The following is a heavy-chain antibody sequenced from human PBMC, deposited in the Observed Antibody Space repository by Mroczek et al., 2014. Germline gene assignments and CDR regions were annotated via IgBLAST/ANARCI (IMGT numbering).Heavy chain of an antibody. Sequence: QVQLQQWGAGLLKPSETLSLTCAVYGGSFSGYYWSWIRQPPGKGLEGIGEINHSGSTNYNPSLKSRVTISVDTSKNQFSLKLSSVTAADTAVYYCARGPIVVVPAAYPHPDYWGQGTLVTVSS. CDR2: INHSGST. D-gene: IGHD2-2*01. J-gene: IGHJ4*02. CDR1: GGSFSGYY. CDR3: ARGPIVVVPAAYPHPDY. V-gene: IGHV4-34*01.